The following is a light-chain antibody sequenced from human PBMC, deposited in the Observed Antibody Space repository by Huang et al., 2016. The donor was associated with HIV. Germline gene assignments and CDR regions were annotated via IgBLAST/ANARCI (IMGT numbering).Light chain of an antibody. CDR2: DAS. CDR3: QQRSNWPIT. V-gene: IGKV3-11*01. CDR1: QSVSSY. J-gene: IGKJ5*01. Sequence: EIVLTQSPATLSLSPGERATLSCRASQSVSSYLAWYHQKPGQAPRLLIDDASNRATGIPARFSGSGSGTDFTLTISSLEPEDFAVYYCQQRSNWPITFGQGTRLEIK.